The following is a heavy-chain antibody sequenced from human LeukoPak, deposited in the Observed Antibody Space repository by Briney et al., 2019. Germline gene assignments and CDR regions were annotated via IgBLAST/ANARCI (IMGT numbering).Heavy chain of an antibody. J-gene: IGHJ4*02. CDR2: INWNCGST. V-gene: IGHV3-20*04. CDR3: ARDAFRSDY. Sequence: GGSLRLSCAASGFTFDDYGMSWVRQAPGKGLEGVSVINWNCGSTGYADSVRGRFTISRDNAKNSLYLQMNSLRAEDTAVYYCARDAFRSDYWGQGTLVTVSS. CDR1: GFTFDDYG. D-gene: IGHD3-3*02.